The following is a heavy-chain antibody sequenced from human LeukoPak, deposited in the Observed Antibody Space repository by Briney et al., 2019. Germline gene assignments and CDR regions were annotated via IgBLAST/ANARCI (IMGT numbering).Heavy chain of an antibody. CDR3: ARRPASVGGGFDP. D-gene: IGHD6-13*01. V-gene: IGHV5-51*01. CDR1: GYTFTNYW. J-gene: IGHJ5*02. Sequence: GESLKISCKASGYTFTNYWIGWVRQMPGKGLEWIGTIYPGDSDTRCSPSFQGQVTISADKSISTAYLQWSSLRASDTAIYYCARRPASVGGGFDPWGQGTLVTVSS. CDR2: IYPGDSDT.